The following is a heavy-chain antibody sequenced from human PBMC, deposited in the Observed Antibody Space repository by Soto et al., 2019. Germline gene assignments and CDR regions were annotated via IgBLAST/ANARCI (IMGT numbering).Heavy chain of an antibody. CDR1: GFTFSSYA. V-gene: IGHV3-11*05. D-gene: IGHD3-22*01. J-gene: IGHJ4*02. CDR2: ISSSSSYT. Sequence: GGSLRLSCAASGFTFSSYAMSWIRQAPGKGLEWVSYISSSSSYTNYADSVKGRFTISRDNAKNSLYLQMNSLRAEDTAVYYCARDNGYYDSSGHGTLGYWGQGTLVTVSS. CDR3: ARDNGYYDSSGHGTLGY.